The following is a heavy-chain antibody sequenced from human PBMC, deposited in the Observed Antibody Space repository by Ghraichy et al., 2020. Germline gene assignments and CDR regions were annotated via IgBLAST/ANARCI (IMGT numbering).Heavy chain of an antibody. CDR1: GGSFSGYY. D-gene: IGHD3-10*01. V-gene: IGHV4-34*01. J-gene: IGHJ6*02. Sequence: SETLSLTCAVYGGSFSGYYWSWIRQPPGKGLEWIGEINHSGSTNYNPSLKSRVTISVDTSKNQFSLKLSSVTAADTAVYYCARGRITMVRGKRMDVWGQGTTVTVSS. CDR3: ARGRITMVRGKRMDV. CDR2: INHSGST.